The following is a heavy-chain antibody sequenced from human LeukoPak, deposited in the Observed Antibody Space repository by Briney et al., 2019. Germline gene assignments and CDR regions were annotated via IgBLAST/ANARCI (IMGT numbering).Heavy chain of an antibody. CDR2: ISYDGSNK. CDR1: GFTFSSYG. D-gene: IGHD1-14*01. Sequence: GRSLRLSCAASGFTFSSYGMHWVRQAPGKGLEWVAVISYDGSNKYYADSVKGRFTISRDNSKNTLYLQMNSLRAKDTAVYYCASGVTLDYWGQGTLVTVSS. CDR3: ASGVTLDY. V-gene: IGHV3-30*03. J-gene: IGHJ4*02.